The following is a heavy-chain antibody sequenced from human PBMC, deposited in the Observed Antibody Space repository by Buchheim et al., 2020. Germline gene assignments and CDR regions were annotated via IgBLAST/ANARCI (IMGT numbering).Heavy chain of an antibody. CDR3: ARHAAAGMDYFDY. D-gene: IGHD6-13*01. J-gene: IGHJ4*02. V-gene: IGHV4-39*01. CDR1: GGSISSSSYY. CDR2: IYYSGST. Sequence: QVQLQQWGAGLLKPSETLSLTCTVSGGSISSSSYYWGWIRQPPGKGLEWIGSIYYSGSTYYNPSLKSRVTISVDTSKNQFSLKLSSVTAADTAVYYCARHAAAGMDYFDYWGQGTL.